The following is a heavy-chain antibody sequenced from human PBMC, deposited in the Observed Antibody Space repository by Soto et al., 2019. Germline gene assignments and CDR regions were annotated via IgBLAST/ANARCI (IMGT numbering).Heavy chain of an antibody. J-gene: IGHJ4*02. CDR2: ISYSGTT. Sequence: KTSETLSLTCTVSGGSISSGNYYWSWIRQPPGKGLEWIGFISYSGTTHYSASLRSRVSISIDTSKNQFSLDLSSVTAADTAVYYCATMGTPVTGLYYFDYWGQGTLVP. D-gene: IGHD4-17*01. V-gene: IGHV4-30-4*01. CDR3: ATMGTPVTGLYYFDY. CDR1: GGSISSGNYY.